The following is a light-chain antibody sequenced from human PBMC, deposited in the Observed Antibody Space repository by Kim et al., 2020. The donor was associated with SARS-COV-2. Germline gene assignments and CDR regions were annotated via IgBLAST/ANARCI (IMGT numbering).Light chain of an antibody. CDR3: QQSYITPFT. J-gene: IGKJ3*01. Sequence: ASVGDRVTITCRTSQSISSHLNWYHQKPGRAPKLLIYAASTLQGGVPSRFSDSGSETDFTLTISSLQPEDFATYFCQQSYITPFTFGPGTKVDIK. CDR2: AAS. CDR1: QSISSH. V-gene: IGKV1-39*01.